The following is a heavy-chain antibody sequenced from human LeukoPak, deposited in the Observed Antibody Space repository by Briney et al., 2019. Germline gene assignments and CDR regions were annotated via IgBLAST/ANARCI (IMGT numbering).Heavy chain of an antibody. J-gene: IGHJ3*01. CDR1: GYTFTDYH. V-gene: IGHV1-18*04. Sequence: ASVKVSCKASGYTFTDYHLHWVRQAPGQGLEWMGWISPYNGNANYEQKLQGRVTMTTDTSTSTAYMELRNLRSDDTAVYYCARGSVRFGELFVPFDVWGQGTMVTASS. CDR3: ARGSVRFGELFVPFDV. CDR2: ISPYNGNA. D-gene: IGHD3-10*01.